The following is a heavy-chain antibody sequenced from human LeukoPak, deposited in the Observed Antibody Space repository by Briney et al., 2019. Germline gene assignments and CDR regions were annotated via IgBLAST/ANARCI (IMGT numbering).Heavy chain of an antibody. J-gene: IGHJ3*02. CDR1: GVSISSSSYH. Sequence: PSETLSLTCSVSGVSISSSSYHWGWIRQPPGKGLEWIATIYDSGTTYYNPSLKSRVTISIDTSKNQFSLKLSSVTAADTAVYYCARHPRSRGYNYGFDAFNIWGQGTMFTVSS. D-gene: IGHD5-18*01. V-gene: IGHV4-39*01. CDR3: ARHPRSRGYNYGFDAFNI. CDR2: IYDSGTT.